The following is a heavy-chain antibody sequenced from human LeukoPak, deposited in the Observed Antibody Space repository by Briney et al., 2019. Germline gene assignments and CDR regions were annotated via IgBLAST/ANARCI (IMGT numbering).Heavy chain of an antibody. Sequence: PGGSLRLSCAASGFTVGSNYMSWVRQTPGKGLEWVSLIYSGGSTNYADSVKGRFTISRDNSKNTLYLQMNSLRAEDTAVYFCAKGYCSGGSCYFGWFDPWGQGTLVTVSS. CDR3: AKGYCSGGSCYFGWFDP. CDR1: GFTVGSNY. D-gene: IGHD2-15*01. V-gene: IGHV3-53*01. J-gene: IGHJ5*02. CDR2: IYSGGST.